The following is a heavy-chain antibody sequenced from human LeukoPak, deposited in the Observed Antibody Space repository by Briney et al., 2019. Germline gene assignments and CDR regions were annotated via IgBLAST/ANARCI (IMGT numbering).Heavy chain of an antibody. Sequence: SETRSLTCTVSGGSISGYYWSWIRQPAGKRLEWIGRINTSGSTYYNPSLKSRVTMSVDTSKNQFSVKLSSVTAADTAVYYCARDYSSPSPFDYWGQGALVTVSS. D-gene: IGHD6-6*01. CDR1: GGSISGYY. CDR2: INTSGST. J-gene: IGHJ4*02. V-gene: IGHV4-4*07. CDR3: ARDYSSPSPFDY.